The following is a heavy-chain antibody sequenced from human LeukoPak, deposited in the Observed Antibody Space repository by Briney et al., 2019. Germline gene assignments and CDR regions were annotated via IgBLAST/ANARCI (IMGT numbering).Heavy chain of an antibody. CDR1: GASISSSNYY. D-gene: IGHD2-15*01. CDR2: IHYSGGT. J-gene: IGHJ3*02. CDR3: ARENYCNGGSCYAEAFEI. V-gene: IGHV4-39*07. Sequence: SETLFLTCTVSGASISSSNYYWGWIRQPPGKGLEWIADIHYSGGTYYNPSLKNRVTISVDTSENQFSLKLSSVTAADTAVYFCARENYCNGGSCYAEAFEIWGQGTLVTVSS.